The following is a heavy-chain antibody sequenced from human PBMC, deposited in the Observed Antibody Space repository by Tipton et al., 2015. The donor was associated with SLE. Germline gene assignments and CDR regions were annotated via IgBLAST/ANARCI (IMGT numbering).Heavy chain of an antibody. CDR1: GGSISSGTYY. V-gene: IGHV4-61*02. J-gene: IGHJ4*02. Sequence: TLSLTCTVSGGSISSGTYYWNWIRQPAGKGLEWIGRLYNSGNTNYNPSLKSRVTMSVEASKNQFSLKVRSVTAADTAVYYCARLNMATDHWGQGTLVTVSS. CDR2: LYNSGNT. D-gene: IGHD5-12*01. CDR3: ARLNMATDH.